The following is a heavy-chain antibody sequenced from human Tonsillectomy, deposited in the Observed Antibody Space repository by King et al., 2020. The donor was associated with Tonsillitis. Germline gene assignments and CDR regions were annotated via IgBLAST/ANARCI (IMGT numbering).Heavy chain of an antibody. Sequence: HVQLVESGGGVVQPGGSLRLSCAASGFTFNYYALHWVRQAPGKGLEWVAFIRHDGGNKYYADSVNGRFTISRDNSKNTLHLQMNSLRVEDTAVYYCANPPNRDGYNYLDNWGQGTLVTVSS. D-gene: IGHD5-24*01. CDR3: ANPPNRDGYNYLDN. CDR2: IRHDGGNK. CDR1: GFTFNYYA. J-gene: IGHJ4*02. V-gene: IGHV3-30*02.